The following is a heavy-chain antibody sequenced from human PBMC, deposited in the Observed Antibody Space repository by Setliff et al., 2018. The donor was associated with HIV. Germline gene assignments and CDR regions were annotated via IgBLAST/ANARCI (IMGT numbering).Heavy chain of an antibody. D-gene: IGHD6-19*01. CDR1: GFTFSNMW. CDR3: TKDHLSGWASDC. V-gene: IGHV3-15*01. Sequence: GGSLRLSCAASGFTFSNMWMTWVRQAPGKGLEWIGRIKSKTDHETTDYAVVAKGRFTISRNDSKNTLYLQMNSLRVEDTAMYYCTKDHLSGWASDCWGQGTLVTVSS. CDR2: IKSKTDHETT. J-gene: IGHJ4*02.